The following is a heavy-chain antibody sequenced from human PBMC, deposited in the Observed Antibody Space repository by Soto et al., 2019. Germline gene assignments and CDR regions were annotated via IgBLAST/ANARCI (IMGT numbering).Heavy chain of an antibody. CDR1: GFTFSSYA. D-gene: IGHD3-22*01. Sequence: PVGSLRLSCAASGFTFSSYAMSWVRQAPGKGLEWVSAISGGGGSTYYADSVKGRFTISRDNSKNTLYLQMNSLRAEDTAVYYCAKVSYYYDSSGTFNYYYGMDVWGQGTTVTVSS. J-gene: IGHJ6*02. CDR2: ISGGGGST. V-gene: IGHV3-23*01. CDR3: AKVSYYYDSSGTFNYYYGMDV.